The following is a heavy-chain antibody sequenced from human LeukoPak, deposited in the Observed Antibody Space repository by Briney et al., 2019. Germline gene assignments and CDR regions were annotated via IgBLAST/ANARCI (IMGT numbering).Heavy chain of an antibody. D-gene: IGHD6-13*01. V-gene: IGHV3-30*04. CDR1: GFTFSSYA. Sequence: PGGSLRLSCAASGFTFSSYAMHWVRQAPGKGLEWVAVISYDGSNKYYADSVKGRFTISRDNSKNTLYLQMNSLRAEDTAVYYCARDAVGSSWYGGFDYWGQGTLVTVSS. CDR2: ISYDGSNK. CDR3: ARDAVGSSWYGGFDY. J-gene: IGHJ4*02.